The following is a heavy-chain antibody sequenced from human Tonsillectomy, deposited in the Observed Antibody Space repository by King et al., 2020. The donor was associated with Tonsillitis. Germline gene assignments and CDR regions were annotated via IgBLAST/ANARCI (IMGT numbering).Heavy chain of an antibody. CDR3: ERSGGDYYGSGSHYNFFDY. CDR1: GGSISSSNW. Sequence: VQLQESGPGLVKPSGTLSLTCAVSGGSISSSNWWNWVRRPPGKGLEWIGEIHHSGSTNYNPSLKSRVTISVDKSKNQFSLKLSSVTAADTAVYYCERSGGDYYGSGSHYNFFDYWGQGTLVTVSS. CDR2: IHHSGST. V-gene: IGHV4-4*02. J-gene: IGHJ4*02. D-gene: IGHD3-10*01.